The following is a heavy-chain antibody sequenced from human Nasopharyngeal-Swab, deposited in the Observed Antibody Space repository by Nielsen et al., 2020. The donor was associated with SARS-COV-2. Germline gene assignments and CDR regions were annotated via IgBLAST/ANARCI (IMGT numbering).Heavy chain of an antibody. J-gene: IGHJ4*02. CDR1: GFTFSSYS. D-gene: IGHD3-22*01. CDR3: ARGGNIVVVITHEVSYFDY. CDR2: ISSSSSYI. Sequence: GESLKISCAASGFTFSSYSMNWVRQAPGKGLEWDSSISSSSSYIYYADSVKGRFTISRDNAKNSLYLQMNSLRAEDTAVYYCARGGNIVVVITHEVSYFDYWGQGTLVTVSS. V-gene: IGHV3-21*01.